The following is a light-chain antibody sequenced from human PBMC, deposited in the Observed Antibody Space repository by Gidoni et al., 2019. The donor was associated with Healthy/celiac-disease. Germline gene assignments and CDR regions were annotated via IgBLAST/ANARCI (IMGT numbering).Light chain of an antibody. CDR3: QQRSNWPPWT. J-gene: IGKJ1*01. V-gene: IGKV3-11*01. CDR2: DAS. Sequence: EIVLTQSPATLSLSPGERATISCRASQSVSSYLAWYQQKPGQAPRLLIYDASNRATGIPARFSGSGSGTDFTLTISSLEPEDFAVYYCQQRSNWPPWTFGQXTKVEIK. CDR1: QSVSSY.